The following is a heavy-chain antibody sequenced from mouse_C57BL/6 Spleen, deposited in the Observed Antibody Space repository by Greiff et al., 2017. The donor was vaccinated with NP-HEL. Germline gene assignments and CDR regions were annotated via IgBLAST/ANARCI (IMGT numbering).Heavy chain of an antibody. Sequence: EVQLQQSGPELVKPGASVKISCKASGYTFTDYYMNWVKQSHGKSLEWIGDINPNNGGTSYNQKFKGKATLTVDKSSSTAYMELRSLTSEDSAVYYCARGNDWYFDVWGTGTTVTVSS. J-gene: IGHJ1*03. CDR3: ARGNDWYFDV. CDR1: GYTFTDYY. V-gene: IGHV1-26*01. CDR2: INPNNGGT.